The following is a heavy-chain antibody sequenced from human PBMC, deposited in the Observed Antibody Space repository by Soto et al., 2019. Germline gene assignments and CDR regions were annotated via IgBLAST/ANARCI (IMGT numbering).Heavy chain of an antibody. CDR2: ITSNGDST. CDR1: GFDFNKYS. J-gene: IGHJ4*02. Sequence: PGGSLRLSCAAFGFDFNKYSMTWVRQAPGKGLQWVSSITSNGDSTYYADSVKGRFTTYRDNSKNTLYLQMNSLRADDTAVFYCAKHSPSYTPSPCYFDSWGQGTLVTVSS. CDR3: AKHSPSYTPSPCYFDS. V-gene: IGHV3-23*01. D-gene: IGHD2-2*02.